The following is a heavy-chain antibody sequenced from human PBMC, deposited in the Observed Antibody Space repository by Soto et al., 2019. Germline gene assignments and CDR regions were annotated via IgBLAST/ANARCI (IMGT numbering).Heavy chain of an antibody. D-gene: IGHD5-18*01. J-gene: IGHJ6*02. CDR1: GFTFSSDS. V-gene: IGHV3-21*04. Sequence: GGSLRLSCAASGFTFSSDSMNWVRQAPVNGLEWVSSISSSRSYIYYADSVKGRFTISRDNAKNSLYLQMNSLRAEDTALYYCAKDRIQLLGHYYYGMDVWGQGTTVT. CDR3: AKDRIQLLGHYYYGMDV. CDR2: ISSSRSYI.